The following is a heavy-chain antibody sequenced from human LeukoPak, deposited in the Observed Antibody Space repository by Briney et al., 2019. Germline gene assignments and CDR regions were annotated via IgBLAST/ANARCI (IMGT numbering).Heavy chain of an antibody. CDR2: MNPNSGNA. V-gene: IGHV1-8*03. CDR1: GYTFTSYD. D-gene: IGHD6-13*01. Sequence: ASVKVSCKASGYTFTSYDINWVRQATGQGLEWMGWMNPNSGNAGYAQKFQGRVTITRNTSISTAYMELSSLRSEDTAVYYCARGVHSSSWYLPREEDAFDIWGQGTMVTVSS. J-gene: IGHJ3*02. CDR3: ARGVHSSSWYLPREEDAFDI.